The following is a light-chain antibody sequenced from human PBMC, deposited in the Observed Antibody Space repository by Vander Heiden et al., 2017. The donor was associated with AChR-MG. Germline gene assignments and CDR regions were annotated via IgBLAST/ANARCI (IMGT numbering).Light chain of an antibody. CDR3: QHYRNWPPWT. Sequence: EIVMTQFPASLPVSPGEGATPFRTASQSISDSLAWYQQKPGQAPRLLIYGASTRATGIPARFSGSGSGTEFTLTIRSLQSEDVAVYYCQHYRNWPPWTFGQGTKVEI. J-gene: IGKJ1*01. V-gene: IGKV3-15*01. CDR2: GAS. CDR1: QSISDS.